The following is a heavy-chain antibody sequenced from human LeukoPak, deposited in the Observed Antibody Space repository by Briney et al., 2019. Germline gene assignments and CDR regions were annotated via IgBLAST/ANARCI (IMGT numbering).Heavy chain of an antibody. CDR1: GLTFSRYR. CDR2: ISSSSSYT. D-gene: IGHD6-13*01. J-gene: IGHJ5*02. V-gene: IGHV3-21*01. Sequence: GRSLKLSRAASGLTFSRYRMNWVRQAPGNGLDWVSAISSSSSYTYYADSVKGRFTISRDNAKNSLYLQMNSLRAGDTAVYYCARDTHPWLAAAIFDPWGQGTLVTVSS. CDR3: ARDTHPWLAAAIFDP.